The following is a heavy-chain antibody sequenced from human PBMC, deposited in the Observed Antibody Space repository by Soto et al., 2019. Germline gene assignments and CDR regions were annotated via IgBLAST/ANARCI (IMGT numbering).Heavy chain of an antibody. D-gene: IGHD3-3*01. CDR3: ATVDGVVGFWFDP. CDR1: GYSFIGHY. CDR2: INPNSGST. Sequence: QMLLVQSGAEVKKPGASVRVSCKASGYSFIGHYIHWVRQAPGQGLEWMGWINPNSGSTTYAQRFQGRVTLTRDTSISTASMELRGLRSDDTAVFYCATVDGVVGFWFDPWGQGTLVTVSS. V-gene: IGHV1-2*02. J-gene: IGHJ5*02.